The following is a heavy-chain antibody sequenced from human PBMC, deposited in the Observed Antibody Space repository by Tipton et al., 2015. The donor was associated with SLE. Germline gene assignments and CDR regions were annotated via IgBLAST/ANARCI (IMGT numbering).Heavy chain of an antibody. V-gene: IGHV3-30*12. D-gene: IGHD2-2*01. J-gene: IGHJ5*02. CDR3: ARDRYCSSTSCYLPGNWFDP. Sequence: SGFTFSRNGMHWVRQAPGKGLEWVAFIPYDGKNKYYADSVKGRFTISRDNAKNTLYLQMNSLRAEDTAVYYCARDRYCSSTSCYLPGNWFDPWGQGTLVTVSS. CDR2: IPYDGKNK. CDR1: GFTFSRNG.